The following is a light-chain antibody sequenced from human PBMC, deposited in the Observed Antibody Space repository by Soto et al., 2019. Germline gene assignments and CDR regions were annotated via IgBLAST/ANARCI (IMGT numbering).Light chain of an antibody. CDR2: DVT. J-gene: IGLJ1*01. V-gene: IGLV2-11*01. CDR3: CSYAGTYIGYV. Sequence: LTQPRSVSGSPGQSVTISCTGTSSDVGGYNYVSWYQQYPGKAPKLMIYDVTKRPSGVPDRFSGSKSGNTASLSISGLQAEDEADYYCCSYAGTYIGYVFGSGTKVTVL. CDR1: SSDVGGYNY.